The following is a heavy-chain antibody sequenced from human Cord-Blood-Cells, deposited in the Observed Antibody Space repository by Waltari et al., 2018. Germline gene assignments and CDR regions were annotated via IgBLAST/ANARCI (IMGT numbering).Heavy chain of an antibody. CDR3: AREMRGAFDI. CDR1: GFTFSSYA. CDR2: ISYDGSNK. V-gene: IGHV3-30*04. Sequence: QVQLVDSGGGVGQPGRSLRLSCAASGFTFSSYARHWVRQAPGQGLEWVAVISYDGSNKYYADSVKGRFTISRDNSKNTLYLQMNSLRAEDTAVYYCAREMRGAFDIWGQGTMVTVSS. J-gene: IGHJ3*02.